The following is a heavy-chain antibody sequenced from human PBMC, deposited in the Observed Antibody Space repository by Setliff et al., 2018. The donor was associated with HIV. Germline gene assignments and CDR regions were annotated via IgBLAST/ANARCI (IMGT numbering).Heavy chain of an antibody. CDR3: ARVFPPIRGAPFGTPPGAFDI. CDR1: GDSMSPYY. Sequence: SETLTLTCSVFGDSMSPYYWSWIRQSASKGLEWIGRIYPSGGTIYNPSLRSRVTLSVDTSQNQFSLRLTSVTAADTAIYYCARVFPPIRGAPFGTPPGAFDIWGQGTMVTVSS. J-gene: IGHJ3*02. V-gene: IGHV4-4*07. CDR2: IYPSGGT. D-gene: IGHD2-15*01.